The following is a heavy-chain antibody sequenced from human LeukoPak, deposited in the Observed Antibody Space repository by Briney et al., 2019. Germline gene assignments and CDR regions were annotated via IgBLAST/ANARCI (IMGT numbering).Heavy chain of an antibody. V-gene: IGHV1-3*01. CDR3: ARGQRVGYCTNGVCPGDY. J-gene: IGHJ4*02. CDR1: GYTFTSYA. D-gene: IGHD2-8*01. CDR2: INAGNGNT. Sequence: ASVTVSCKASGYTFTSYAMHWVRQAPGQRLEWMGWINAGNGNTKYSQKFQGRVTITRDTSASTAYMELSSLRSEDTAVYYCARGQRVGYCTNGVCPGDYWGQGTLVTVSS.